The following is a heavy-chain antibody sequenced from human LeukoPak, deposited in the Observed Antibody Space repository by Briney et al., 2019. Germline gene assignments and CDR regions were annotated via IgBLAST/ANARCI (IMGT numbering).Heavy chain of an antibody. CDR3: TTRVVPAALSYFDY. V-gene: IGHV4-34*01. CDR2: INPSGST. J-gene: IGHJ4*02. Sequence: SETLSLTCAAYGGSFSDYYWSWIRQPPGKGLEWIGEINPSGSTNYSPSLKSRVTISVDTSKNQFSLKLSSVTAADTAVYYCTTRVVPAALSYFDYWGQGTLVTVSS. CDR1: GGSFSDYY. D-gene: IGHD2-2*01.